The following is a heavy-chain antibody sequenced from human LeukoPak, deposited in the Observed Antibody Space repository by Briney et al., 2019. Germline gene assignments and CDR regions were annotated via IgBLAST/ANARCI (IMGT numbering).Heavy chain of an antibody. CDR3: ARHYGP. D-gene: IGHD3-16*01. Sequence: GGSLRLSCAASGFTFSRCWMNWVRQAPGKGLVWVSRIKTGGSDTAYADSVKGRFTISRDNAKNTLYLQMNSLRPEDTAVYYCARHYGPWGQGTLVTVSS. CDR1: GFTFSRCW. V-gene: IGHV3-74*01. J-gene: IGHJ5*02. CDR2: IKTGGSDT.